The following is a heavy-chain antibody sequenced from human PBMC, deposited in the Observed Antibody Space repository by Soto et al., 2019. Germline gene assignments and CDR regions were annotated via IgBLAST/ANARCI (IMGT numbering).Heavy chain of an antibody. CDR1: GFTFSSYA. Sequence: GGSLRLSCAASGFTFSSYAMSWVRQAPGKGLEWVSAISGSGGSTYYADSVKGRFTISRDNSKNTLYLQMNSLRAEDTAVYFCAKEDWKRDFWGGYHGYLAFWGRGTSVTVSS. J-gene: IGHJ4*02. D-gene: IGHD3-3*01. CDR3: AKEDWKRDFWGGYHGYLAF. V-gene: IGHV3-23*01. CDR2: ISGSGGST.